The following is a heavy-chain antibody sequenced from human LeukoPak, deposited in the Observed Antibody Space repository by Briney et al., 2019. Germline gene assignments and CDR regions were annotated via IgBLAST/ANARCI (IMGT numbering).Heavy chain of an antibody. J-gene: IGHJ4*02. V-gene: IGHV1-58*02. D-gene: IGHD5-24*01. CDR3: AASPWWADGYNYDFDY. Sequence: ASVKVSCKASGFTFTSSAMQWVRQARGQRVEWIGWIVVGSGNTNYAQKFQERVTITRDMSTSTAYMELSSLRSEDTAVYYCAASPWWADGYNYDFDYWGQGTLVTVSS. CDR1: GFTFTSSA. CDR2: IVVGSGNT.